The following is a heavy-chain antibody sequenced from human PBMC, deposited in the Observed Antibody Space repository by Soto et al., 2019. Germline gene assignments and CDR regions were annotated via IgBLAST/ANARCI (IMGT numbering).Heavy chain of an antibody. CDR2: VYRSGRS. CDR1: GYSIGGGYC. V-gene: IGHV4-38-2*01. D-gene: IGHD3-3*01. Sequence: SATLSLTCDFSGYSIGGGYCWGWLRPPPGKGLECTGGVYRSGRSQYDPSLNTRGTICVDTSENQFSLKLTSVTAADTAVYYCARISTHQLDTGGYYSSPYYFDSRSQGFLVT. CDR3: ARISTHQLDTGGYYSSPYYFDS. J-gene: IGHJ4*02.